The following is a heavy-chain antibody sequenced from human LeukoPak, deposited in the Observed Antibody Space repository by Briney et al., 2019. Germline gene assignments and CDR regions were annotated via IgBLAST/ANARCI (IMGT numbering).Heavy chain of an antibody. V-gene: IGHV4-38-2*02. CDR3: ARDMGGDY. CDR2: IYHSGST. Sequence: PSETLSLTCTVSGYSISSGYYWGWIRPPPGKGLEWIGSIYHSGSTYYNPSLKSRVTISVDTSKNQFSLKLSSVTAADTAVYYCARDMGGDYWGQGTLVTVSS. J-gene: IGHJ4*02. D-gene: IGHD3-10*01. CDR1: GYSISSGYY.